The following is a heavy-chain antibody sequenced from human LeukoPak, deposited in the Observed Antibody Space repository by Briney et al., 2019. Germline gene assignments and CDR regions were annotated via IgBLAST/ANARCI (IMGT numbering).Heavy chain of an antibody. D-gene: IGHD2-15*01. Sequence: ASVKVSCKASGYTFTGYYMHWVRQAPGQGLEWMGRINPNSGGTNYAQKFQGRVTMTRDTSISTAYMELSRLRSDDTAVSYCARVGGYCSGGSCYSTPEYFQHWGQGTLVTVSS. CDR2: INPNSGGT. CDR3: ARVGGYCSGGSCYSTPEYFQH. J-gene: IGHJ1*01. V-gene: IGHV1-2*06. CDR1: GYTFTGYY.